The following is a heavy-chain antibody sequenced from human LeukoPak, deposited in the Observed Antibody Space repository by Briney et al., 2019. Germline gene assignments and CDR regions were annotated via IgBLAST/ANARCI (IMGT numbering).Heavy chain of an antibody. CDR3: ARETRDYDSSGYQTNWFDP. J-gene: IGHJ5*02. CDR1: GGTFSSYA. CDR2: IIPIFGTA. D-gene: IGHD3-22*01. Sequence: SVKVSCNASGGTFSSYAISWVRQAPGQGLEWMGGIIPIFGTANYAQKFQGRVTITTDESTSTAYMELRSLRSEDTAVYYCARETRDYDSSGYQTNWFDPWGQGTLVTVSS. V-gene: IGHV1-69*05.